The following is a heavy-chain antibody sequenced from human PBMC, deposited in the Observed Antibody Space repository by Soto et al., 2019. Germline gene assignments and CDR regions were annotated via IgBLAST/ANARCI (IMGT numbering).Heavy chain of an antibody. D-gene: IGHD3-3*02. CDR1: GESFSNFYW. V-gene: IGHV4-4*02. Sequence: SETLSLTCTVSGESFSNFYWCNWVRQPPGKGLEWIGQISHSGSTNYNPSLTSRVTISVDKSKNHFSLKLTSVTAADTAVYYCAARHFWSGPWTDTRLDCWGQGTLVTVSS. CDR3: AARHFWSGPWTDTRLDC. CDR2: ISHSGST. J-gene: IGHJ4*02.